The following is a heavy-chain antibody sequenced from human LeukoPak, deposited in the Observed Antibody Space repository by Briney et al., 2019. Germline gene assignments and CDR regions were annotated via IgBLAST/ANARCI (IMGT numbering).Heavy chain of an antibody. D-gene: IGHD1-26*01. Sequence: SVKVSCKASGYTFTGYYMYWVRQAPAQGLKWMGWINPNSGGTNYAQKFQGRVSMTRDTSISTAYMELSRLRSDDTAVYYCARDSEMLGALWGQGTLVTVSS. CDR3: ARDSEMLGAL. CDR2: INPNSGGT. V-gene: IGHV1-2*02. J-gene: IGHJ4*02. CDR1: GYTFTGYY.